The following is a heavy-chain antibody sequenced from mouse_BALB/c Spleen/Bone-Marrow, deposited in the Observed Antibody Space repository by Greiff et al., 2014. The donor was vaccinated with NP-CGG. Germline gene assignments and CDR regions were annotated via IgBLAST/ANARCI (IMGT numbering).Heavy chain of an antibody. CDR3: ARGLYGNSGY. CDR1: GYTFTSYW. D-gene: IGHD2-1*01. V-gene: IGHV1-69*02. Sequence: VQLVESGAELVKPGASVKLSRKASGYTFTSYWMHWVKQRPGQGLEWIGEIDPSDSYTNYNQKFKGKATLTVDKSSSTAYMQLSSLTSEDSAVYYCARGLYGNSGYWGQGTTLTVSS. J-gene: IGHJ2*01. CDR2: IDPSDSYT.